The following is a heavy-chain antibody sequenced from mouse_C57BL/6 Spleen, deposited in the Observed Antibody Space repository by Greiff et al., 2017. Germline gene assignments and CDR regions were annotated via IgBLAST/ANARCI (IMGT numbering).Heavy chain of an antibody. CDR3: TRGYYGDY. V-gene: IGHV1-15*01. D-gene: IGHD1-2*01. CDR1: GYTFTDYE. CDR2: IDPETGGT. Sequence: SGAELVRPGASVTLSCKASGYTFTDYEMHWVKQTPVHGLEWIGAIDPETGGTAYNQKFKGKAILTADKSSSTAYMELRSLTSEDSAVYYCTRGYYGDYWGQGTTLTVSS. J-gene: IGHJ2*01.